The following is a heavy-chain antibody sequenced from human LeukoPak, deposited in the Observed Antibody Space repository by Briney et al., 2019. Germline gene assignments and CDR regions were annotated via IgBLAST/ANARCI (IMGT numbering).Heavy chain of an antibody. CDR2: ISGRGTST. J-gene: IGHJ4*02. CDR1: GFTFSTYA. Sequence: PGGSLRLSCAASGFTFSTYAMSWVRQAPGKGLEWVSAISGRGTSTYYADSVKGLFTISRDNSKNTLYLQMNSLRADDTAVYYCARDSSGWYSYYWGQGTLVTVSS. D-gene: IGHD6-19*01. V-gene: IGHV3-23*01. CDR3: ARDSSGWYSYY.